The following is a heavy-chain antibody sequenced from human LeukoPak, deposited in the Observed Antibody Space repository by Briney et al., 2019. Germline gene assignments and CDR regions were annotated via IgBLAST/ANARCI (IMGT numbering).Heavy chain of an antibody. J-gene: IGHJ4*02. D-gene: IGHD4-17*01. CDR1: GFTFSSYA. Sequence: LRLSCAASGFTFSSYAMHWARQAPGKGLEGVAVISYDGSNKYYADSVKGRFTISRDNSKNTLYRQMNSLRAEDTAVYYCARGGLTYGDYSSDYFDYWGQGTLVTVSS. V-gene: IGHV3-30-3*01. CDR2: ISYDGSNK. CDR3: ARGGLTYGDYSSDYFDY.